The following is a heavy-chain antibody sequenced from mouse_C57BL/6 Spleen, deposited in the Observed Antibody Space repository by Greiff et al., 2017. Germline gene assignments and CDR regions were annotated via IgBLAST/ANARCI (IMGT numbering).Heavy chain of an antibody. D-gene: IGHD1-1*01. Sequence: VQLQQSGAELMKPGASVKLSCKATGYTFTGYWIEWVKQRPGHGLEWIGEILPGSGSTNYNEKFKGKATFTADTSSNTAYMQLSSLTAEDAAIYVCARAVAWVEEGCALFAYGGRGTRVAVSA. CDR1: GYTFTGYW. CDR3: ARAVAWVEEGCALFAY. J-gene: IGHJ3*01. V-gene: IGHV1-9*01. CDR2: ILPGSGST.